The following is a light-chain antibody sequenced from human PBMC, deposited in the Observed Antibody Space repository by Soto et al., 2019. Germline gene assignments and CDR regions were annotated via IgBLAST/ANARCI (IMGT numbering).Light chain of an antibody. J-gene: IGLJ2*01. CDR1: SSDVGGYNY. Sequence: QSALTQPASVSGSPGQSITISCTGTSSDVGGYNYVSWYQQHPGKAPKLMIYDVSNRPSGGSNRFSGSKSGNTASLTISGLQAEDEAEYYCRSYTSSSPPVVFGGGTKLTVL. CDR3: RSYTSSSPPVV. V-gene: IGLV2-14*01. CDR2: DVS.